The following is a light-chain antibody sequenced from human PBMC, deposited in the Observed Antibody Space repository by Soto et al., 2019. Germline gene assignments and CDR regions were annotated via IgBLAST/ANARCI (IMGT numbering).Light chain of an antibody. CDR3: QQYSTWPLFT. CDR2: GAS. V-gene: IGKV3-15*01. Sequence: EIVMTQSPATLSVSPGERATLSCRASQSVSNNLAWYQHNPGQAPRLLIYGASTRATGIPARFSGSGSGTDFTLTISGLQSEDFAVYYCQQYSTWPLFTFGPGTKVNIK. J-gene: IGKJ3*01. CDR1: QSVSNN.